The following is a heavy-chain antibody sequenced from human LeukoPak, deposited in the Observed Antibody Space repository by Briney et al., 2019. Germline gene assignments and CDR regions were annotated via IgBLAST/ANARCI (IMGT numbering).Heavy chain of an antibody. CDR2: IYYSGNT. D-gene: IGHD6-19*01. J-gene: IGHJ4*02. CDR1: GGSISRYY. Sequence: SETLSLTCTLSGGSISRYYWSWLRQPPGRGLEWVGYIYYSGNTNYNRSRKSRIAKSVDTSTNQFSLKLYLGDGQDTVDYDCARWVAGPSCHYWGEENHLTVSS. V-gene: IGHV4-59*01. CDR3: ARWVAGPSCHY.